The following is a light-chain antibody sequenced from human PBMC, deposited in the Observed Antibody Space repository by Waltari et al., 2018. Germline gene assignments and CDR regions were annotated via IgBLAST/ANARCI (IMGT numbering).Light chain of an antibody. CDR2: GAS. CDR3: QQYNRWPPIT. Sequence: VMTQSPATLSVSPGERATLSCRASQSIADNLAWYQQRRGQAPRLLIYGASTRATGVPARFTGRGSGTDFTLTISSLQFEDSAVYYCQQYNRWPPITFGLGTRLEI. CDR1: QSIADN. V-gene: IGKV3-15*01. J-gene: IGKJ5*01.